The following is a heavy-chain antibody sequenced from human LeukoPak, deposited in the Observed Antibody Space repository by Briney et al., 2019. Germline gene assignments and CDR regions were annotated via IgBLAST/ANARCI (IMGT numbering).Heavy chain of an antibody. V-gene: IGHV3-30*18. D-gene: IGHD2-15*01. CDR1: GFTFSSYG. Sequence: GGSLRLSCAASGFTFSSYGMHWVRQAPGKGLEWVAVISYDGSNKYYADSVKGRFTISRDNSKNTLYLQMNSLRAEDPAVYYCAKVRYCSGGSCGMDVWGQGTTVTVSS. CDR3: AKVRYCSGGSCGMDV. CDR2: ISYDGSNK. J-gene: IGHJ6*02.